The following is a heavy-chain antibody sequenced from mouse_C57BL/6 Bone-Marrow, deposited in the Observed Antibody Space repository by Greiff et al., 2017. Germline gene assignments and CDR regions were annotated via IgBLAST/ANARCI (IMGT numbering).Heavy chain of an antibody. Sequence: EVMLVESGGDLVKPGGSLKLSCAASGFTFSSYGMSWVRQTPDKRLEWVATISSGGSYTYYPDSVKGRVTISRDNAKNPLYLQMGSLKSEDTAMYYCERNMWAMDYGGQGSTLTVAS. CDR2: ISSGGSYT. V-gene: IGHV5-6*01. J-gene: IGHJ4*01. CDR1: GFTFSSYG. CDR3: ERNMWAMDY.